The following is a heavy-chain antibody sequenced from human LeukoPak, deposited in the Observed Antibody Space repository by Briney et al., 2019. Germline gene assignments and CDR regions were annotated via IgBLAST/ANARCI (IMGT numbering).Heavy chain of an antibody. J-gene: IGHJ4*02. D-gene: IGHD1-1*01. CDR2: INIEGSTT. CDR3: VSDHTGHDDY. V-gene: IGHV3-74*03. Sequence: GGSLRLSCVASGFSLSSYWVHWVRQAPGKGLVWVSRINIEGSTTTYADPVKGRFTISRDNAKKTVSLQMNSLRAEDTAVYYCVSDHTGHDDYWGQGTLVTVSS. CDR1: GFSLSSYW.